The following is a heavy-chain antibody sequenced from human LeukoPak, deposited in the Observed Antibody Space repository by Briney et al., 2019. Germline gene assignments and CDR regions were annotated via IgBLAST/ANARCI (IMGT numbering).Heavy chain of an antibody. V-gene: IGHV3-21*01. J-gene: IGHJ3*02. Sequence: TRGSLRLSCAAPGFTFSSYIMNWVPQAPRKRLEWVSSISSSSSYSYYADSVKGRFTISRDNAKNSLYLQMNRLRAEDTAVYYCARARIAAAGMAFDIWGQGTMVTVSS. CDR3: ARARIAAAGMAFDI. CDR2: ISSSSSYS. CDR1: GFTFSSYI. D-gene: IGHD6-13*01.